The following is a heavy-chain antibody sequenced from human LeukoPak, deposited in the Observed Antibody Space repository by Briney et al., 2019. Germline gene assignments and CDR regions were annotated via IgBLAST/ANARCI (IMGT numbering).Heavy chain of an antibody. V-gene: IGHV4-59*01. CDR3: ARYLYCSSTSCSYAFDI. CDR2: IYYSGST. J-gene: IGHJ3*02. D-gene: IGHD2-2*01. Sequence: SETLSLTCTVSGGSISSYYWSWIRQPPGKGLEWIGYIYYSGSTYYNPSLKSRVTISVDTSKNQFSLKLSSVTAADTAVYYCARYLYCSSTSCSYAFDIWGQGTMVTVSS. CDR1: GGSISSYY.